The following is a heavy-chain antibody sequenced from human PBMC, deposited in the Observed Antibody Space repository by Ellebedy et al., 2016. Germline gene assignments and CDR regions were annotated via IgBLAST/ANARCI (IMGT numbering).Heavy chain of an antibody. V-gene: IGHV3-30*18. Sequence: GESLKISXAASGFTFSSYGMHWVRQAPGKGLEWVAVISYDGSNKYYADSVKGRFTISRDNSKNTLYLQMNSLRAEDTAVYYCAKPGDGYNGLGLYFDYWGQGTLVTVSS. J-gene: IGHJ4*02. CDR1: GFTFSSYG. CDR2: ISYDGSNK. CDR3: AKPGDGYNGLGLYFDY. D-gene: IGHD5-24*01.